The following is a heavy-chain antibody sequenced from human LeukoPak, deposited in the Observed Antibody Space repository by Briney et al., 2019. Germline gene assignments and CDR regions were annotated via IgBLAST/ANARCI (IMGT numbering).Heavy chain of an antibody. CDR2: IYYSGST. D-gene: IGHD5-12*01. V-gene: IGHV4-59*01. CDR1: GGSISSYY. CDR3: ARGATMDFDY. J-gene: IGHJ4*02. Sequence: SETLSLTCTVSGGSISSYYWSWLRQPPGKGLEWIGYIYYSGSTNYHPSLKSRVTISVDTSKNQFSLKLSSVTAADTAVYYCARGATMDFDYWGQGTLVTVSS.